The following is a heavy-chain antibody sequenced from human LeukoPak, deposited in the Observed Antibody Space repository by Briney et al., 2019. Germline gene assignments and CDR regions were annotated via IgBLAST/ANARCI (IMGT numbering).Heavy chain of an antibody. J-gene: IGHJ4*02. V-gene: IGHV3-23*01. D-gene: IGHD6-13*01. CDR1: GFTFSSYA. Sequence: PGGSLRLSCAASGFTFSSYAMSWVRQAPGEGLEWVSAISGSGGSTYYADSVKGRFTISGDNSKNTLYLQMNSLRAEDTAVYYCAKGARIAAARAHFDYWGQGTLVTVSS. CDR3: AKGARIAAARAHFDY. CDR2: ISGSGGST.